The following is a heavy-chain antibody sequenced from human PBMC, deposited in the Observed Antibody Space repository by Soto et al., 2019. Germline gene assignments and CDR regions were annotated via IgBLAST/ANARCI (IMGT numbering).Heavy chain of an antibody. D-gene: IGHD2-8*01. CDR1: GDSIRSYF. V-gene: IGHV4-59*01. CDR3: ARPKMGLIYVLET. CDR2: IPYSGGP. Sequence: SETLSLTCNVSGDSIRSYFWSRIRQPPGKGLEWIGYIPYSGGPTYNPSLKSRVTISIDTSKKQFSLKMTSVTAADTAVYYCARPKMGLIYVLETWGQGTLVTVSS. J-gene: IGHJ5*02.